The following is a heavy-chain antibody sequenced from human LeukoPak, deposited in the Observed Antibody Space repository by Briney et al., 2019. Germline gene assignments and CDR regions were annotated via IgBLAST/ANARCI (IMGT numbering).Heavy chain of an antibody. J-gene: IGHJ3*02. CDR3: ARAYVGITGATDDAFDI. Sequence: SVKVSCKASGGTFSSYAISWVRQAPGQGLEWMGRIIPILGIANYAQKFQGRVTITADKSTSTAYMELSSLRSEDTAVYYCARAYVGITGATDDAFDIWGQGTMVTVSS. D-gene: IGHD1-7*01. V-gene: IGHV1-69*04. CDR1: GGTFSSYA. CDR2: IIPILGIA.